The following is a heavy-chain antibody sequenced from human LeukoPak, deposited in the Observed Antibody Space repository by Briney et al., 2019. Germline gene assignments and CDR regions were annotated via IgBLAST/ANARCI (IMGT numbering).Heavy chain of an antibody. J-gene: IGHJ4*02. V-gene: IGHV3-23*01. CDR3: AKDPGYQVVYCFDY. CDR2: ISGSGAST. Sequence: GGSLRLSCAASGFTFSSYSMSWVRQAPGKGLEWVSGISGSGASTAYADPVKGRFTISRDNSKNTLYLQMNSLRVEDTAVYYCAKDPGYQVVYCFDYWGQGTLVTVSS. D-gene: IGHD2-2*01. CDR1: GFTFSSYS.